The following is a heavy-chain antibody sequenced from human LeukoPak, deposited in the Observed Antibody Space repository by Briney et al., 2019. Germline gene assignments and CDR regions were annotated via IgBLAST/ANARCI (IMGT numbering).Heavy chain of an antibody. Sequence: PSETLSLTCTVSGGSISSHYWSWIRQPPGKGLAWIGYIYYSGSTNYNPSLKSRVTISVDTSKNQFSLKLSSVTAADTAVYYCARAKQVDGFWSGYFHGPSYYFDYWGQGTLVTVSS. D-gene: IGHD3-3*01. CDR1: GGSISSHY. CDR3: ARAKQVDGFWSGYFHGPSYYFDY. V-gene: IGHV4-59*11. CDR2: IYYSGST. J-gene: IGHJ4*02.